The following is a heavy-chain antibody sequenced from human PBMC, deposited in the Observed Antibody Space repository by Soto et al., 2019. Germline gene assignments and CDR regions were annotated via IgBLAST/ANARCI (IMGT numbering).Heavy chain of an antibody. D-gene: IGHD3-3*01. Sequence: EVQLVESGGGLVQPGGSQRLSCVASGFSFSNYNMNWVRQAPGKGLEWVSYITDSSDTVHYADSVRGRFTISRDNAESSLYLQMNSLRDEDTAVYFCARDFGHGYYLDYWGRGTLVTVSS. CDR3: ARDFGHGYYLDY. J-gene: IGHJ4*02. V-gene: IGHV3-48*02. CDR1: GFSFSNYN. CDR2: ITDSSDTV.